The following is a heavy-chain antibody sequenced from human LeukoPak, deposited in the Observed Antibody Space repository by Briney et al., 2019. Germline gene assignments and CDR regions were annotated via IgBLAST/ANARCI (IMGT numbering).Heavy chain of an antibody. CDR2: ISGSGGST. Sequence: PGGSLRLSYVASGFTFSIYALSWVRRAPGRVLEWVSVISGSGGSTYYADSVKGRFTISRDNSKNTLYLQMNSLRAEDTAVYYCAKGGPYSGNYPQAMDYWGQGTLVTVSS. J-gene: IGHJ4*02. V-gene: IGHV3-23*01. D-gene: IGHD1-26*01. CDR1: GFTFSIYA. CDR3: AKGGPYSGNYPQAMDY.